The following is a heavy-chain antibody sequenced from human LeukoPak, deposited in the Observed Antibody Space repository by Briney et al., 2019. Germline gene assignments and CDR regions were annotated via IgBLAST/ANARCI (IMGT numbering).Heavy chain of an antibody. CDR3: ARDRSRPPGILNGYYNAGMDV. CDR2: IYYSGST. Sequence: SETLSLTCTVSGGSINSYYWSWIRQPPGKGLEWIGYIYYSGSTNYNPSLKSRVTISVDTSKNQFSLKLSSVTAADTAVYYCARDRSRPPGILNGYYNAGMDVWGQGTTVTVSS. J-gene: IGHJ6*02. D-gene: IGHD3-9*01. V-gene: IGHV4-59*01. CDR1: GGSINSYY.